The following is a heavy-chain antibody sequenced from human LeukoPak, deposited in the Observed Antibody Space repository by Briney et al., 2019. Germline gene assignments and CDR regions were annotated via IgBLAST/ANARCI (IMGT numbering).Heavy chain of an antibody. V-gene: IGHV1-2*02. CDR1: GGTFSSYA. Sequence: GASVKVSCKASGGTFSSYAISWVRQAPGQGLEWMGWINPTSGTTNYAQKFQGRVTLTRDTSISTAYMELSGLTSDDTAVYYCVPGGVGAAGWGQGTLVTVAS. J-gene: IGHJ4*02. D-gene: IGHD2-15*01. CDR3: VPGGVGAAG. CDR2: INPTSGTT.